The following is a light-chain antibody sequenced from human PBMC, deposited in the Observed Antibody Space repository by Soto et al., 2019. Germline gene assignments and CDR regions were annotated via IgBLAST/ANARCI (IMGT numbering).Light chain of an antibody. Sequence: QSVLTQPASVSGSPGQSITISCTGTSSDVGAYNYVSWYQRHPGKAPKLMLYEVSNRPSGVSNRFSGSKSGSTASLTISGLQAEDEADYYCSSYTSSSTLVVFGGGTKLTVL. V-gene: IGLV2-14*01. CDR1: SSDVGAYNY. CDR3: SSYTSSSTLVV. J-gene: IGLJ2*01. CDR2: EVS.